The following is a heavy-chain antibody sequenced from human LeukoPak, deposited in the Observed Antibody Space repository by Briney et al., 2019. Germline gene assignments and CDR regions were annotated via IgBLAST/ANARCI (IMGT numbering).Heavy chain of an antibody. J-gene: IGHJ4*02. V-gene: IGHV5-51*01. CDR3: ARLNRGIVVVVAAVFDY. CDR1: GYSFTSYW. D-gene: IGHD2-15*01. Sequence: GESLKISCKGSGYSFTSYWIGRVRQMPGKDLEWMGIIYPGDSDTRYSPSFQGQVTISADKSISTAYLQWSSLKASDTAMYYCARLNRGIVVVVAAVFDYWGQGTLVTVSS. CDR2: IYPGDSDT.